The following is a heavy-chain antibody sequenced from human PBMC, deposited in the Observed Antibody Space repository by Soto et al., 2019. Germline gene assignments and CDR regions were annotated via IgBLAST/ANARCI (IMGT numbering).Heavy chain of an antibody. V-gene: IGHV3-21*06. Sequence: PVGSLRLSCAASGFTFSSYSMNWLRQAPGEGLEWVSSISSNGNNIYYADSVKGRFTISRDNAKNSLFLQVNSLRAEDTAVYYCVRGGYYDSVVNPIQHWGQGT. CDR1: GFTFSSYS. CDR2: ISSNGNNI. CDR3: VRGGYYDSVVNPIQH. J-gene: IGHJ1*01. D-gene: IGHD3-22*01.